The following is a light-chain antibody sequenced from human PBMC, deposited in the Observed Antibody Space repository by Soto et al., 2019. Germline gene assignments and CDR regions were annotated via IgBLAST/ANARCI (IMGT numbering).Light chain of an antibody. V-gene: IGKV3-20*01. Sequence: EVVLTQSPGTLSLSPGERATLSCRASQTMDSTYVAWYQQKSGQAPRLLLYGGSIRATGIPDRFSGSGSGTEFTLTIDRLEPGDGAVYFCQQYGNSFVITFGGGTKVEIK. CDR2: GGS. CDR1: QTMDSTY. J-gene: IGKJ4*01. CDR3: QQYGNSFVIT.